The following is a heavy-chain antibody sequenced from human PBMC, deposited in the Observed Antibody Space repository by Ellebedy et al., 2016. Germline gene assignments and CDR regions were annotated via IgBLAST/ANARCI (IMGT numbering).Heavy chain of an antibody. J-gene: IGHJ5*02. CDR3: ARRRPDIVAANNWFDP. CDR2: INHSGST. D-gene: IGHD5-12*01. CDR1: GGSFSGYY. V-gene: IGHV4-34*01. Sequence: SETLSLXCAVYGGSFSGYYWSWIRQPPGKGLEWIGEINHSGSTNYNPSLKSRVTISVDTSKNQFSLKLSSVTAADTAVYYCARRRPDIVAANNWFDPWGQGTLVTVSS.